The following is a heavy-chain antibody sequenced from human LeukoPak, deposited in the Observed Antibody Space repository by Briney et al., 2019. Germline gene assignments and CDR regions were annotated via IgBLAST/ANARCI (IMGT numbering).Heavy chain of an antibody. CDR2: VDHTGST. Sequence: WETLSLTCSVSDDSFTMYYWTWIRQPPGKGLEWFGCVDHTGSTNFNPSLNGRVSISRDTTKNLFSLKLSSVTAADTAVYYCARRSQRGHYGSGSYYNTKARTKSAPLDYWGQGTLVTVSS. D-gene: IGHD3-10*01. V-gene: IGHV4-59*12. CDR1: DDSFTMYY. J-gene: IGHJ4*02. CDR3: ARRSQRGHYGSGSYYNTKARTKSAPLDY.